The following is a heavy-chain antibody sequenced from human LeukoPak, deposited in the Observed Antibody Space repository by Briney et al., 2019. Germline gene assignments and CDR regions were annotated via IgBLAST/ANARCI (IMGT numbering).Heavy chain of an antibody. J-gene: IGHJ3*02. CDR3: ARDFYGDYALSAFDI. V-gene: IGHV3-7*01. CDR1: GFTFSSHW. CDR2: IKQDGSEK. D-gene: IGHD4-17*01. Sequence: GGSLRLSCAASGFTFSSHWMSWVRQAPGKGLEWVANIKQDGSEKYYVDSVKGRFTISRDNAKNSLYLHMNSLRAEDTAVYYCARDFYGDYALSAFDIWGQGTMVTVSS.